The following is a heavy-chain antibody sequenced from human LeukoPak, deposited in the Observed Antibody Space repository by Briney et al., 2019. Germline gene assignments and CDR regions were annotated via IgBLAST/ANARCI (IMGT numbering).Heavy chain of an antibody. CDR2: IWYDGSNK. J-gene: IGHJ4*02. CDR1: GFTFSSYG. V-gene: IGHV3-33*06. Sequence: GGSLRLSCAASGFTFSSYGMHWVRQAPGKGLEWVAVIWYDGSNKYYADSVKGRFTISRDNSKNTLYLQMNSLRAEDTAIYYCAKDLNRGYTYVLPFFDYWGQGTLVTVSS. CDR3: AKDLNRGYTYVLPFFDY. D-gene: IGHD5-18*01.